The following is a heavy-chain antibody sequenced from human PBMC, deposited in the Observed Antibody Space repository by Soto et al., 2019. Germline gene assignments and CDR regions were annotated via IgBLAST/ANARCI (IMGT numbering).Heavy chain of an antibody. CDR1: AGTFSNFA. CDR2: IIPFFNKA. V-gene: IGHV1-69*06. Sequence: QVQAVQSGAEVKKPGSSVKVSCQTPAGTFSNFAINWVRQAPGQGLEWMGEIIPFFNKANYARNFQGRVTITADKSSGTAYMELRSLRSDDTAMFYCARGGAGVAFDSWGQGTLVTVSS. D-gene: IGHD3-16*01. CDR3: ARGGAGVAFDS. J-gene: IGHJ4*02.